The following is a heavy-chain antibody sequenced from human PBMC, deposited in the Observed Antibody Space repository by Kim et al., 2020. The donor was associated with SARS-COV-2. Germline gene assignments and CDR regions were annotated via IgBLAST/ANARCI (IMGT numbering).Heavy chain of an antibody. V-gene: IGHV3-20*01. Sequence: GGSLRLSCAASGFTFDDYGMSWVRQAPGKGLEWVSGINWNGGSTGYADSVKGRFTISRDNAKNSLYLQMNSLRAEDTALYHCARYVYDGSSSYYYGMDVWGQGTTVTVSS. D-gene: IGHD6-6*01. J-gene: IGHJ6*02. CDR3: ARYVYDGSSSYYYGMDV. CDR1: GFTFDDYG. CDR2: INWNGGST.